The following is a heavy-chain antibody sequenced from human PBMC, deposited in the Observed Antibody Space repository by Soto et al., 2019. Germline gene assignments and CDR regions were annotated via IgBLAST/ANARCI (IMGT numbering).Heavy chain of an antibody. J-gene: IGHJ6*02. CDR3: ARVSGGSYSLDYYYGMDV. CDR2: IIPIFGTA. D-gene: IGHD1-26*01. CDR1: GGTFSSYA. V-gene: IGHV1-69*01. Sequence: QVQLVQSGAEVKKPGSSVKVSCKASGGTFSSYAISWVRQAPGHGLEWMGGIIPIFGTANYAQKFQGRVTITADESTSTAYMELSSLRSEDTAVYYCARVSGGSYSLDYYYGMDVWGQGTTVTVSS.